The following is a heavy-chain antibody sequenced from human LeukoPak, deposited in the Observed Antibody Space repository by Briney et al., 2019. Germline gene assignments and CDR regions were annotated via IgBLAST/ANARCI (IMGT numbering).Heavy chain of an antibody. CDR3: ANLRYFDWLQKSTFDY. V-gene: IGHV3-23*01. CDR2: ISGSGGST. J-gene: IGHJ4*02. D-gene: IGHD3-9*01. Sequence: GGSLRLSCAASGFTFSSYAMSWVRQAPGKGLEWVSAISGSGGSTYYADSVKGRFTISRDNSKNTLYLQMNNLRAEDTAVYYCANLRYFDWLQKSTFDYWGQGTLVTVSS. CDR1: GFTFSSYA.